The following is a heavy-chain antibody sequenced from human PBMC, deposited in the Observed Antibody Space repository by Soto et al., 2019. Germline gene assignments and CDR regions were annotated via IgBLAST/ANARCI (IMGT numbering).Heavy chain of an antibody. CDR1: GGSISSGGYY. V-gene: IGHV4-31*03. CDR3: ARGAGVYGDYAFVNNWFDP. J-gene: IGHJ5*02. CDR2: IYYSGST. Sequence: QVQLQESGPGLVKPSQTLSLTCTVSGGSISSGGYYWSWIRQHPGKGLEWIVYIYYSGSTYYNPSLKSRVTIAVDTSKNQFSLKLSSVTAADTAVYYCARGAGVYGDYAFVNNWFDPWGQGTLVTVSS. D-gene: IGHD4-17*01.